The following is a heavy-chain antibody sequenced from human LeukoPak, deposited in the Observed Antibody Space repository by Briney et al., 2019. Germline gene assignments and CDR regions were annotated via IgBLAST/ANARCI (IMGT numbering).Heavy chain of an antibody. Sequence: GGSLRLSCAASGFTFDDYAMHWVRQAPGKGLEWVSGISWNSGSIGYADSVKGRFTISRDNAKNSLYLQMNSLRAEDTALYYCAKDKKMRYYDSSGYYDYWGQGTLVTVSS. CDR3: AKDKKMRYYDSSGYYDY. V-gene: IGHV3-9*01. D-gene: IGHD3-22*01. CDR2: ISWNSGSI. J-gene: IGHJ4*02. CDR1: GFTFDDYA.